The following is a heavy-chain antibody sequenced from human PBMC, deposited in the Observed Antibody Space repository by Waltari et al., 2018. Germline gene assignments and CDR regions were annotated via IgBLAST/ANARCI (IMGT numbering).Heavy chain of an antibody. CDR2: ISGSGGST. CDR1: GFTFSSYA. CDR3: AKDTRSGSYLNWFDP. V-gene: IGHV3-23*01. D-gene: IGHD3-10*01. Sequence: EVQLLESGGGLVQPGGSLRLSCAASGFTFSSYAMSWVRQAPGKGLEWVSAISGSGGSTYYADSMKGRFTISRDNSKNTLYLQMNSLRAEDMAVYYCAKDTRSGSYLNWFDPWGQGTLVTVSS. J-gene: IGHJ5*02.